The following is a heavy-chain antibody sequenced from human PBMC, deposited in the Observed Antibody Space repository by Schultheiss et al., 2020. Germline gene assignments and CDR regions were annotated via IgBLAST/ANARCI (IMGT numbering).Heavy chain of an antibody. D-gene: IGHD3-3*01. CDR3: ASAIITIFGAREYFQH. Sequence: SETLSLTCTVSGGSISSSNYYWGWIRQPPGKGLEWIGNVLYTGSVHYNPSLRSRATISADTSKNQFSLRLSSVTAADTAVYYCASAIITIFGAREYFQHWGQGTLVTVSS. CDR1: GGSISSSNYY. J-gene: IGHJ1*01. CDR2: VLYTGSV. V-gene: IGHV4-39*01.